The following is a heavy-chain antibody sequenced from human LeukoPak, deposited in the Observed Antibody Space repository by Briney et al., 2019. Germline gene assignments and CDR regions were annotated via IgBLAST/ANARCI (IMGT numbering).Heavy chain of an antibody. V-gene: IGHV3-48*01. J-gene: IGHJ4*02. CDR2: VSGSSTTT. Sequence: PGGSLRLSCAASGFPFSSYSMNWVRQAPGRGLEWVSYVSGSSTTTYYADSVKGRFTISRDNSKNTLYLQMNSLRAEDTAVYYCAKEGYYGSGSFPDSWGQGTLVTVSS. CDR3: AKEGYYGSGSFPDS. CDR1: GFPFSSYS. D-gene: IGHD3-10*01.